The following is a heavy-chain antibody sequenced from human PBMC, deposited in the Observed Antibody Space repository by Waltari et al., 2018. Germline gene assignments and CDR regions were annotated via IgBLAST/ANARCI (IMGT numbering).Heavy chain of an antibody. V-gene: IGHV4-39*01. CDR1: GGSINSINHY. J-gene: IGHJ2*01. CDR2: VFYSGST. CDR3: ARRVYVAQLPRYWYFDL. Sequence: QMQLQESGPGLVKPSETLSLTCTVSGGSINSINHYWGWIRQPPRKGLEWIGSVFYSGSTYQNPSLKSRVTMSVDTSRNQFSLKLTSVTAADTGVFYCARRVYVAQLPRYWYFDLWGRGTLVTVSS. D-gene: IGHD2-2*01.